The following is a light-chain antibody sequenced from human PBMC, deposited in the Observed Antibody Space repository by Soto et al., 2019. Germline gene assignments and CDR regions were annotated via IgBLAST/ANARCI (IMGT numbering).Light chain of an antibody. CDR3: AACDDSLSPVV. CDR1: SSNIGSNY. J-gene: IGLJ2*01. V-gene: IGLV1-47*02. CDR2: SNN. Sequence: QAVVTQPPSASGTPGQRVTISCSGSSSNIGSNYVYWYQQLPGTAPKLLIYSNNQRPSGVPDRFSGSKSGTSASLAISGLRSEDEADYYCAACDDSLSPVVFGGGTKLTVL.